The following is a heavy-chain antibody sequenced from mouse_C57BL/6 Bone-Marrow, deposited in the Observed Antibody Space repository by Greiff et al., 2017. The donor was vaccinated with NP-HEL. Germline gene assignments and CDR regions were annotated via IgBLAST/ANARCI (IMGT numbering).Heavy chain of an antibody. CDR1: GYTFTDYY. J-gene: IGHJ2*01. D-gene: IGHD1-1*01. Sequence: EVQLQQSGPELVKPGASVKISCKASGYTFTDYYMNWVKQSHGKSLEWIGDINPNNGGTSYNQKFKGKATLTVDKSSSTADMELRSLTSEDSAVYYCARGRITTVPHYFDYWGQGTTLTVSS. CDR3: ARGRITTVPHYFDY. CDR2: INPNNGGT. V-gene: IGHV1-26*01.